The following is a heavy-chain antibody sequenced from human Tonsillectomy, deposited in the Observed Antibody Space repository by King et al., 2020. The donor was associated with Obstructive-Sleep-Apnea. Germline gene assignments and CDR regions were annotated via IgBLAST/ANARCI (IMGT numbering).Heavy chain of an antibody. CDR3: ARTGGYCTSISCPPFEH. CDR1: GYNFTNYW. Sequence: VQLVESGAEVKKPGESLKISCKGSGYNFTNYWIGWLRQMPGKGLEWMGIIYPGDSDTRYNPSFQGQVTISADKSTSAAYLRWSSLQASDTAMYYCARTGGYCTSISCPPFEHWGQGTLVSVSS. J-gene: IGHJ4*02. D-gene: IGHD2-2*01. V-gene: IGHV5-51*01. CDR2: IYPGDSDT.